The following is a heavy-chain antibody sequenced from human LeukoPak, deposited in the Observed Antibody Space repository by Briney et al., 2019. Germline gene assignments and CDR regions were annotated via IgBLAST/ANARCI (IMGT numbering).Heavy chain of an antibody. CDR2: VYYSGST. J-gene: IGHJ4*02. CDR3: AGRPDGTSHFAY. V-gene: IGHV4-59*08. CDR1: GGSIRSYF. D-gene: IGHD1-1*01. Sequence: SETLSLTCTVSGGSIRSYFWSWIRQPPGKGLEWIGYVYYSGSTNYNPSLKSRVTISVDTSKKQFSLKLSAVTAADPAVYYCAGRPDGTSHFAYWGQGPLVTVSS.